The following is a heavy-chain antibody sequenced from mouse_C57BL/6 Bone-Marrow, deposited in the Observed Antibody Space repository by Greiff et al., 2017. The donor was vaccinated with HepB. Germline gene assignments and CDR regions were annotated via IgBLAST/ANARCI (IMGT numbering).Heavy chain of an antibody. CDR2: INPSNGGT. CDR1: GYTFTSYW. Sequence: QVQLQQSGTELVKPGASVKLSCKASGYTFTSYWMHWVKQRPGQGLEWIGNINPSNGGTNYNEKFKSKATLTVDKSSSTAYMQLSSLTSEDSAVYYCARCVTTVVATDYWGQGTTLTVSS. D-gene: IGHD1-1*01. V-gene: IGHV1-53*01. CDR3: ARCVTTVVATDY. J-gene: IGHJ2*01.